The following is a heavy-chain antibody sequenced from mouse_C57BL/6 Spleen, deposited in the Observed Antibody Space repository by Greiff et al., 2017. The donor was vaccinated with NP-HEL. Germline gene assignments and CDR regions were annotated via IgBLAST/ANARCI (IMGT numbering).Heavy chain of an antibody. Sequence: QVQLQQSGAELVKPGASVKISCKASGYAFSSYWMTWVKQRPGKGLEWIGQIYPGDGDTNYNGKFKGKATLTADKSSSTAYMQLSSLTSEDSAVYFCARGGLRRGDAMDYWGQGTSVTVSS. J-gene: IGHJ4*01. V-gene: IGHV1-80*01. CDR3: ARGGLRRGDAMDY. D-gene: IGHD2-4*01. CDR2: IYPGDGDT. CDR1: GYAFSSYW.